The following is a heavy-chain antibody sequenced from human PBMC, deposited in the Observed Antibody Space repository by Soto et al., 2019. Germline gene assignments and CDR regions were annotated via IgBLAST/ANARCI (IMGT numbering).Heavy chain of an antibody. V-gene: IGHV3-23*01. D-gene: IGHD3-9*01. CDR2: ISGSGGAT. CDR1: GFTFSEYG. J-gene: IGHJ4*02. Sequence: EVQLLESGGGLVQPGGSLRLSCAASGFTFSEYGMAWVRQAPGKGLEWISGISGSGGATYYADSVQGRFTISKDFSKNTLYLQMSGLRAEDTAVYYCGKLRTGSALYYFDFWGQGAVVTVSS. CDR3: GKLRTGSALYYFDF.